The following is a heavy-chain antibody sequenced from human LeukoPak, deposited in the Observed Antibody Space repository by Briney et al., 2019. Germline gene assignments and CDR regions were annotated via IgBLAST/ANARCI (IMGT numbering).Heavy chain of an antibody. CDR1: GGTFSSYA. CDR2: IIPIFGTA. Sequence: ASVKVSCKASGGTFSSYAISWVRQAPGQGLEWMGGIIPIFGTANYAQKFQGRVTITADESTSTAYMELSSLRSEDTAVYYCAKVHQLLPYYYYYYMDVWGKGTTVTVSS. CDR3: AKVHQLLPYYYYYYMDV. V-gene: IGHV1-69*13. D-gene: IGHD2-2*01. J-gene: IGHJ6*03.